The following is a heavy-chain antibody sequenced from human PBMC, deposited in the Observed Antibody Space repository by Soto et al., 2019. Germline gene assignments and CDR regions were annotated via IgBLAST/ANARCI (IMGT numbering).Heavy chain of an antibody. J-gene: IGHJ5*02. D-gene: IGHD6-13*01. CDR2: IIPIFGTA. CDR3: ARDKRFSSSPSGGFDP. CDR1: GGTFSSYA. V-gene: IGHV1-69*06. Sequence: SVKVSCKASGGTFSSYAISWVRQAPGQGLEWMGGIIPIFGTANYAQKFQGRVTITADKSTSTAYMELSSLRSEDTAVYYCARDKRFSSSPSGGFDPWGQGTLVTVSS.